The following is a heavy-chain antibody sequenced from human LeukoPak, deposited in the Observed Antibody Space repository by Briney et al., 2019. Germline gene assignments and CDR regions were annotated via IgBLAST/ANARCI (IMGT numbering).Heavy chain of an antibody. D-gene: IGHD2-15*01. J-gene: IGHJ4*02. V-gene: IGHV1-8*01. CDR3: ARPDGICSGGSCYSG. CDR1: GYTFTSYD. CDR2: MNPNSSNT. Sequence: ASVEVSCKASGYTFTSYDINWVRQATGQGLEWMGWMNPNSSNTGYAQKFQGRVTMTRNTSISTAYMELSSLRSEDTAVYYCARPDGICSGGSCYSGWGQGTLVTVSS.